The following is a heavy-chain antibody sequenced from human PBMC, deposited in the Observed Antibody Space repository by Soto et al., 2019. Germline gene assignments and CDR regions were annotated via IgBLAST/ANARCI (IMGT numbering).Heavy chain of an antibody. D-gene: IGHD6-13*01. CDR3: AFSSAAGNYYYVMYV. V-gene: IGHV5-51*01. CDR2: IYPGDSDT. CDR1: GYSFTSYW. J-gene: IGHJ6*02. Sequence: GESLKISCKGSGYSFTSYWIGWVRQMPGKGLEWMGIIYPGDSDTRYSPSFQGQVTISADKSISTAYLQWSSLKASDTAMYYCAFSSAAGNYYYVMYVCGQGSTVPVSS.